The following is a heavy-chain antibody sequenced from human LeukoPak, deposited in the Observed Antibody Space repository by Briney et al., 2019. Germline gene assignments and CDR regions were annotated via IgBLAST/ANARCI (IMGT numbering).Heavy chain of an antibody. CDR2: ISSSSSYI. CDR1: GFTFSSYS. CDR3: AKDAAYYDSSAHDAFDI. J-gene: IGHJ3*02. Sequence: GGSLRLSCAASGFTFSSYSMNWVRQAPGKGLEWVSSISSSSSYIYYADSVKGRFTISRDNSKNTLYLQMNSLRAEDTAVYYCAKDAAYYDSSAHDAFDIWGQGTMVTVSS. V-gene: IGHV3-21*04. D-gene: IGHD3-22*01.